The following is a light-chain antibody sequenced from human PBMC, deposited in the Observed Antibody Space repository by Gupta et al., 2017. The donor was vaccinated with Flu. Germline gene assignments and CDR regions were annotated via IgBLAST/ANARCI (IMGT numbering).Light chain of an antibody. CDR2: FNN. V-gene: IGLV1-44*01. CDR1: SSPIGSNH. J-gene: IGLJ1*01. Sequence: SVLTPPPPASRPPGPRVIIFCSGSSSPIGSNHLNWYQQVPGTAPRLLIYFNNQRRSGVPDRFSGSRSGTSASLTISGLQSDDDAYYYCSAWDDSRNSYVFGTGTKVTVL. CDR3: SAWDDSRNSYV.